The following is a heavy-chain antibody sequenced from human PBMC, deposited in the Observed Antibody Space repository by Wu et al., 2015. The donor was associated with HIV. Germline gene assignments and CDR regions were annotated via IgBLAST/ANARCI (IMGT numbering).Heavy chain of an antibody. CDR1: GYTFKNYG. CDR2: INTFKGNT. D-gene: IGHD6-6*01. J-gene: IGHJ2*01. CDR3: ARDRDSLGSSSQLWYFDL. V-gene: IGHV1-18*01. Sequence: QVQLVQSGNEVKKPGASVRASCKTFGYTFKNYGISWVRQAPGQGLEWLGWINTFKGNTNYAPRFQGRLTMTIDTSTAIAYMELRTLRPDDTAIYYCARDRDSLGSSSQLWYFDLWGRGTLVTVSS.